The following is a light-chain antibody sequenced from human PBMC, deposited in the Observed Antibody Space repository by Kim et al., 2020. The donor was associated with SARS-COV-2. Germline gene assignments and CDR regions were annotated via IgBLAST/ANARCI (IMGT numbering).Light chain of an antibody. V-gene: IGLV6-57*04. CDR3: QSYNRDNVL. Sequence: QHSVSEAPGKTVTISCTRSSGSIDDNYVQWYQQRPGGVPTTVIYEDDQRPSGVSDRFSGSIDNSSNSASLTISGLRTEDEADYYCQSYNRDNVLFGGGTQLTVL. CDR1: SGSIDDNY. J-gene: IGLJ2*01. CDR2: EDD.